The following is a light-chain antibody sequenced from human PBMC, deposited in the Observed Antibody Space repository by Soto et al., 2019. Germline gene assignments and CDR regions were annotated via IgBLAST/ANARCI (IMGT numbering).Light chain of an antibody. V-gene: IGKV3-15*01. CDR1: QSVGSS. Sequence: EIIMTQSPATLSVSPGEGATLSGRASQSVGSSLAWYQPKPDQAPRLLIYGAVTRVTGIPDRVSGSGSGTEFTLTIRGLQSEDFAVYYCQHYQLYWTFGPGTKVEI. CDR2: GAV. CDR3: QHYQLYWT. J-gene: IGKJ1*01.